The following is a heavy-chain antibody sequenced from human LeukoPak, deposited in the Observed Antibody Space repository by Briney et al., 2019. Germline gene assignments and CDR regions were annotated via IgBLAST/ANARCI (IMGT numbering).Heavy chain of an antibody. CDR1: GFTVSSNY. Sequence: GGSLRLSCAASGFTVSSNYMSWVRQAPGKGLEWVSVIYSGGSTYYADSVKGRFTISRDNSKNTLYLQMSSLRAEDTAVYYCAAYYYDSRDYWGQGTLVTVSS. CDR2: IYSGGST. CDR3: AAYYYDSRDY. D-gene: IGHD3-22*01. J-gene: IGHJ4*02. V-gene: IGHV3-53*01.